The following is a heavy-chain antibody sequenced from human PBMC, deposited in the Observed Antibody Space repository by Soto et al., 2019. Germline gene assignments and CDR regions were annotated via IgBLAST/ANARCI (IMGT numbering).Heavy chain of an antibody. D-gene: IGHD5-12*01. CDR1: RYTFTSYG. CDR2: ISAYNGNR. CDR3: ARDGPRGYSGYEHSDTQLDY. Sequence: SVEVSFKASRYTFTSYGISWVRQAPVQGLEWMGWISAYNGNRNYAQKLQGRVTMTTDTSTSTAYMELRSLRSDDTAVYYCARDGPRGYSGYEHSDTQLDYWGQGTLVTVYS. V-gene: IGHV1-18*04. J-gene: IGHJ4*02.